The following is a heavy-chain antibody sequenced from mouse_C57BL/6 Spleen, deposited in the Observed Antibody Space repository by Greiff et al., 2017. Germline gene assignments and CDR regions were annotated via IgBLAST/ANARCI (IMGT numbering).Heavy chain of an antibody. Sequence: QVQLQQPGTELVKPGASVKLSCKASGYTFTSYWMHWVKQRPGQGLEWIGNINPSNGGPNYNQKFKGKATLTVDKSSSTAYMQLSSLTSEDSAVYYWAIKRPAGRLWSDYWGQGTTLTVSS. J-gene: IGHJ2*01. CDR1: GYTFTSYW. D-gene: IGHD1-1*02. V-gene: IGHV1-53*01. CDR3: AIKRPAGRLWSDY. CDR2: INPSNGGP.